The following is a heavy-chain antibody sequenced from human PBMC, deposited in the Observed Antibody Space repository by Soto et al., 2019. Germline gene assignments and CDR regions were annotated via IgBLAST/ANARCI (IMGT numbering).Heavy chain of an antibody. V-gene: IGHV5-10-1*01. J-gene: IGHJ6*02. CDR2: IDPSDSYT. Sequence: GESLKISCKGSGYSFTSYWISWVRQMPGKGLEWMGRIDPSDSYTNYSPSFQGHVTISADKSISTAYLQWSSLKASDTAIYYCARPPRPGGNYYYGMDDWGQGTTVTVSS. D-gene: IGHD3-10*01. CDR3: ARPPRPGGNYYYGMDD. CDR1: GYSFTSYW.